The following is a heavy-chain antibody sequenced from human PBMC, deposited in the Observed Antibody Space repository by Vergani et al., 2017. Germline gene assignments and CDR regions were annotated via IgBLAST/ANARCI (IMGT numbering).Heavy chain of an antibody. CDR2: IYWNDER. CDR3: VHRPVPFLWVGELWDYFDC. J-gene: IGHJ4*01. CDR1: GFLLDTCGVG. Sequence: QITLKESGPTLVKPTQNLTLTCTVSGFLLDTCGVGVAWIRQPPGKDLECLGLIYWNDERRYSPLLSGRLTIIRDTSKNEVVLTMTNMDPADTATYYCVHRPVPFLWVGELWDYFDCWGQGTLVTGS. V-gene: IGHV2-5*01. D-gene: IGHD3-10*01.